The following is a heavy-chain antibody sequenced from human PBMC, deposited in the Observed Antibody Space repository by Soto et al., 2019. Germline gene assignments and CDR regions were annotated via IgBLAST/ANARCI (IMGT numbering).Heavy chain of an antibody. CDR1: GFTFSSYG. D-gene: IGHD2-15*01. CDR2: IWYDGSNK. V-gene: IGHV3-33*01. Sequence: PGGSLRLSCAASGFTFSSYGMHWVRQAPGTGLEWVAVIWYDGSNKYYADSVKGRFTISRDNSKNTLYLQMNSLRAEDTAVYYCARNPAKYCSGGSCYSTYFDYWGQGTPVTVSS. J-gene: IGHJ4*02. CDR3: ARNPAKYCSGGSCYSTYFDY.